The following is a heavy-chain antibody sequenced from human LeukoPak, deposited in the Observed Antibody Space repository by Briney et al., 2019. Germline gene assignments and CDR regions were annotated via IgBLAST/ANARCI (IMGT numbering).Heavy chain of an antibody. CDR2: IYYSGST. J-gene: IGHJ4*02. D-gene: IGHD3-9*01. Sequence: SETLSLTCTVSGGSISSYYWSWIRQPPGKGLEWIGYIYYSGSTNYNPSLKSRVTISVDTSKNQFSLKLSSVTAADTAVYYCARGRKNYDIVTGYYNNLFAFVYWSQGTLVTVSS. CDR3: ARGRKNYDIVTGYYNNLFAFVY. V-gene: IGHV4-59*01. CDR1: GGSISSYY.